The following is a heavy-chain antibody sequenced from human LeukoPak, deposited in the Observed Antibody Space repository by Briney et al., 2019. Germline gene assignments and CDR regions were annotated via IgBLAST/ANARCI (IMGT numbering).Heavy chain of an antibody. CDR2: IYYSGST. D-gene: IGHD2-2*01. Sequence: SETLSLTCTVSGGSISSYYWSWIRQPPGKGLEWIGYIYYSGSTNYNPSLKSRVTISVDTSKNQFSLKLNSVTAADTAVYYCARGYCSSTICFQYFHHWGQGTLVTVSS. CDR3: ARGYCSSTICFQYFHH. CDR1: GGSISSYY. J-gene: IGHJ1*01. V-gene: IGHV4-59*01.